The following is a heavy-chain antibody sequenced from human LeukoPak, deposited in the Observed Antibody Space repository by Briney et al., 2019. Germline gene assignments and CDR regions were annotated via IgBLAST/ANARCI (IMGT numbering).Heavy chain of an antibody. V-gene: IGHV4-34*01. CDR1: GGSFSISY. Sequence: PSETLSLTCGVSGGSFSISYWSWIRQPPGKGLEWIGQIYHSGGANYNPSLKSRVTISVDTSKNQFSLKLSSVTAADTAVYYCARESRLGEYQLPTLDLWGRGTLVTVSS. D-gene: IGHD2-2*01. CDR3: ARESRLGEYQLPTLDL. J-gene: IGHJ2*01. CDR2: IYHSGGA.